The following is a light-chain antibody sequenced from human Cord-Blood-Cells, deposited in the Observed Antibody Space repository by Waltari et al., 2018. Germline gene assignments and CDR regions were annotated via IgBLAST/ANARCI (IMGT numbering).Light chain of an antibody. V-gene: IGKV3-20*01. CDR3: QQYGSSIT. Sequence: EIVLTQSPGPLSSSPGESATLSCRASQSVSSSYLAWYQQKPGQAPRLLIYGASSRATGIPDRFSGSGSGTDFTLTISRLEPEDFAVYYCQQYGSSITFGQGTRLEIK. CDR1: QSVSSSY. CDR2: GAS. J-gene: IGKJ5*01.